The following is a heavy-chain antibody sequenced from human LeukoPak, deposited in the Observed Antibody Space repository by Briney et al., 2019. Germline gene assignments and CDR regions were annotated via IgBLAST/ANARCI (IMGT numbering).Heavy chain of an antibody. D-gene: IGHD6-13*01. CDR2: ISYDGSNK. CDR3: ATLPWAAAGSYFDY. Sequence: GGSLRLSCAASGFTFSSYAMHWVRQAPGKGLEWVAVISYDGSNKYYADSVKGRFTISRDNSKNTLYLQMNSLRAEDTAVYYCATLPWAAAGSYFDYWGQGTLVTVSS. CDR1: GFTFSSYA. V-gene: IGHV3-30-3*01. J-gene: IGHJ4*02.